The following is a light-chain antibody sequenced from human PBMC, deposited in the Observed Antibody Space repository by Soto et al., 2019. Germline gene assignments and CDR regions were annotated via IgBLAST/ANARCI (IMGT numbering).Light chain of an antibody. CDR3: SSYTSSNTLL. J-gene: IGLJ2*01. V-gene: IGLV2-14*01. CDR1: SSDVGGYNY. CDR2: EVS. Sequence: QSALTQPASVSGSPGQSIAISCTGTSSDVGGYNYVSWYQQYPGKAPKLMIYEVSYRPSGVSNRFSGSKSGNTASLTISGLQAADEADYYCSSYTSSNTLLFGGGTKLTVL.